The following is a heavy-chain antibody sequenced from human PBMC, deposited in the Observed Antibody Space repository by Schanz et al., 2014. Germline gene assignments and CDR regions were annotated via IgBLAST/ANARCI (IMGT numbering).Heavy chain of an antibody. CDR2: ISGSGVIT. Sequence: EVQLVESGGGLVQPGGSLRLSCAASGFTFSRNAMSWVRQAPGKGLEWVSGISGSGVITYYKDSVKGRFTISRDNSKNTLYLQMNSLRAEDTAIYYCAKYRYSVFDFDYWGQGTLVTVSS. D-gene: IGHD3-16*02. CDR3: AKYRYSVFDFDY. CDR1: GFTFSRNA. V-gene: IGHV3-23*04. J-gene: IGHJ4*02.